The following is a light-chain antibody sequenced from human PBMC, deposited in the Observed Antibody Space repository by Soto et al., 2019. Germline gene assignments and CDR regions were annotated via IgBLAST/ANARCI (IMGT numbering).Light chain of an antibody. CDR3: LQNNRHPWT. CDR2: GAS. V-gene: IGKV1-17*03. Sequence: DIQMTQHQSAMSASVGDRVTITCRASQGIKNYLAWFQQRPGKVPHRLIYGASSLQSGVSSRCSGWRSCTEFTLSTCSLQPEDSSTYYCLQNNRHPWTFGHRANV. J-gene: IGKJ1*01. CDR1: QGIKNY.